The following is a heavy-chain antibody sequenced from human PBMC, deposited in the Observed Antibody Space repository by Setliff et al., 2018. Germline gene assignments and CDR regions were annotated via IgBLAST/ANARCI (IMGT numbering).Heavy chain of an antibody. Sequence: GASVKVSCKASGYTFTNYGVSWVRQAPGQGLEWMGYINTRTGEPMYAQGFTGRFVFSLDPSVSTAYLEISSLKAEDTAHYCARASRFGTIVYRGYYYMDVWGKGTTVTVSS. CDR3: ARASRFGTIVYRGYYYMDV. D-gene: IGHD3-10*01. CDR1: GYTFTNYG. J-gene: IGHJ6*03. V-gene: IGHV7-4-1*02. CDR2: INTRTGEP.